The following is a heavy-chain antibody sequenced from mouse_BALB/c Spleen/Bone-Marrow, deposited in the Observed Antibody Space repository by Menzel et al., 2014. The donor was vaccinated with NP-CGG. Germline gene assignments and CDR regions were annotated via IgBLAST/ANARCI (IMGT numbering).Heavy chain of an antibody. Sequence: EVQLQQSGPDLLKPSQSLSLSCTVTGYSITSGYVSHLIRQFPGNKPECMGYIHYSGNTDYNPSLKSRISITRDTSKNQFFLQLNSVTTEDTATYYCVRETKVVADFDYWGQGTTLTVSS. CDR3: VRETKVVADFDY. D-gene: IGHD1-1*01. V-gene: IGHV3-1*02. CDR2: IHYSGNT. J-gene: IGHJ2*01. CDR1: GYSITSGYV.